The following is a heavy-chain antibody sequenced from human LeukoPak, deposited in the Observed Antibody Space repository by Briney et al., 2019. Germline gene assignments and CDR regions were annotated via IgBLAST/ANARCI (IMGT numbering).Heavy chain of an antibody. J-gene: IGHJ3*02. CDR1: GGSFSGYY. CDR3: ARGPGYRGAFDI. D-gene: IGHD5-24*01. Sequence: PSETLSLTCAVYGGSFSGYYWSWIRQPPGKGLEWIGEINHSGSTNYNPSLKSRVTISVDTSKNQFSLKLSSVTAADTAVYYCARGPGYRGAFDIWGQGTMVTVSS. V-gene: IGHV4-34*01. CDR2: INHSGST.